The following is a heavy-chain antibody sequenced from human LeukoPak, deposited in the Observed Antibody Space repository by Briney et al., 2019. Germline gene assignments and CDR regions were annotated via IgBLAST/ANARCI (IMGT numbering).Heavy chain of an antibody. D-gene: IGHD5-18*01. CDR3: ANGQLWLRPPLFY. J-gene: IGHJ4*02. Sequence: XGSXXLSXXASGXIFSXXWMTWXXXXPGXXXXXXANIKQAGSENSYVASVKGRFTISRDNSKNTLYLQMNSLRAEDTAVYYCANGQLWLRPPLFYWGQGTLVTVSS. CDR2: IKQAGSEN. V-gene: IGHV3-7*01. CDR1: GXIFSXXW.